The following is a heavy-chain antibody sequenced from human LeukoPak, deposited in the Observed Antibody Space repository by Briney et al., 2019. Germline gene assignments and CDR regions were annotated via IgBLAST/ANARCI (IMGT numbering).Heavy chain of an antibody. CDR3: ARGRRGIAVAT. CDR2: IYYSGST. CDR1: GGSLSSYY. Sequence: SETLSLTCTVSGGSLSSYYWSWIRQPPGKGLEWIWYIYYSGSTNYNPSLKSRVTISVHTSKNQFSLKLSSVPAADTAVYYCARGRRGIAVATWGQGTLVTVSS. J-gene: IGHJ4*02. V-gene: IGHV4-59*12. D-gene: IGHD6-19*01.